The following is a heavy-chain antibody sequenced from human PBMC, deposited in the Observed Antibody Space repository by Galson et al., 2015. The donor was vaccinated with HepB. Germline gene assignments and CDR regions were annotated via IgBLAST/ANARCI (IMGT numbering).Heavy chain of an antibody. CDR1: GYTFTSYG. Sequence: CKASGYTFTSYGISWVRQAPGQGLEWMGWISAYNGNTNYAQKLQGRVTMTTDTSTSTAYMELRSLRSDDTAVYYCARVRRDCSGGSCYYFDYWGQGTLVTVSS. V-gene: IGHV1-18*01. CDR3: ARVRRDCSGGSCYYFDY. J-gene: IGHJ4*02. CDR2: ISAYNGNT. D-gene: IGHD2-15*01.